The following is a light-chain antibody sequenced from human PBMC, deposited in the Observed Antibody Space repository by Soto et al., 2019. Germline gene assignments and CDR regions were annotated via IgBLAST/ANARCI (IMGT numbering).Light chain of an antibody. V-gene: IGKV1-39*01. CDR3: QQSYSFPLT. CDR1: QNIVNF. CDR2: GAF. J-gene: IGKJ4*01. Sequence: DIQMTQSPSSLSASVGDRVTITCRASQNIVNFLNWYQRKPGKAPQLLIYGAFSLKRGVPSRFSGSGSGTDFTLTISTLQPEDFATFYCQQSYSFPLTFGGGTKVEIK.